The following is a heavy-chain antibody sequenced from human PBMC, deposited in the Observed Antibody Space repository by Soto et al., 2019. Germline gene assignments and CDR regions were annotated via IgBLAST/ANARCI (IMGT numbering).Heavy chain of an antibody. J-gene: IGHJ4*02. V-gene: IGHV3-23*01. Sequence: RGSLRLSCAASGFTFSSYAMSWVRQAPGKGLEWVSAISGSGGSTYYADSVKGRFTISRDNSKNTLYLQMNSLRAEDTAVYYCAKGKLQQWYGYWGQGTLVTVSS. CDR1: GFTFSSYA. D-gene: IGHD6-19*01. CDR2: ISGSGGST. CDR3: AKGKLQQWYGY.